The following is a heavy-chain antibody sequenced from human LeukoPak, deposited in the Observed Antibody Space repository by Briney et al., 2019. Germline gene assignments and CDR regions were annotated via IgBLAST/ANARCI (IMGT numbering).Heavy chain of an antibody. Sequence: SETLSLTCAVYGGSFSGYYWSWIRQPPGKGLEWIGEINHSGSTNYNPSLKSRVTISVDTSKNQFSLKLSSVTAADTAVYYCARGEESVPSRRTTIPYYYYYMDVWGKGTTVTVSS. J-gene: IGHJ6*03. CDR3: ARGEESVPSRRTTIPYYYYYMDV. V-gene: IGHV4-34*01. D-gene: IGHD5-24*01. CDR2: INHSGST. CDR1: GGSFSGYY.